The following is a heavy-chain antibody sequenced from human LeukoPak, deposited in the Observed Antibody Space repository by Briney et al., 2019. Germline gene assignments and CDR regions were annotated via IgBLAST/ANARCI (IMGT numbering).Heavy chain of an antibody. CDR2: LSGSGAKT. Sequence: GGSLRLSCAASGFTVSSNYMSWVRQAPGKGLEWVPALSGSGAKTYYADSVKGRFIISRDNSKNTLYLQMSTLRAEDAALYYCAKILNGDLKYWGQGTLVTVSS. CDR3: AKILNGDLKY. J-gene: IGHJ4*02. CDR1: GFTVSSNY. D-gene: IGHD4-17*01. V-gene: IGHV3-23*01.